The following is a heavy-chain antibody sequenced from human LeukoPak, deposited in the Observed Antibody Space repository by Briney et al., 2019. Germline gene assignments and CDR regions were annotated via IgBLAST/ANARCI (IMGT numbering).Heavy chain of an antibody. CDR1: GYTFTSYY. CDR2: IYPSGGST. Sequence: ASVKVSCKASGYTFTSYYIHWVRQAPGQGPEWMGIIYPSGGSTTYAQKFQGRVTMTRDTSISTAYMELSRLRSDDTAVYYCARDGEYSGYDSEIDYWGQGTLVTVSS. J-gene: IGHJ4*02. V-gene: IGHV1-46*01. D-gene: IGHD5-12*01. CDR3: ARDGEYSGYDSEIDY.